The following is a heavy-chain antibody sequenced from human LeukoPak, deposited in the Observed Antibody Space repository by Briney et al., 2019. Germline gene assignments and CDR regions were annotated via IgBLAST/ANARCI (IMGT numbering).Heavy chain of an antibody. V-gene: IGHV3-21*01. J-gene: IGHJ4*02. Sequence: GGSLRLSCAASGFTFSSYTMNWVRQAPGKGLEWVSSISSSSSYIYYADSVKGRFTISRYNAKNSLYLQMNSLRAEDTAVYYCARTFYDSSGHRKYFDYWGQGTLVTVSS. CDR2: ISSSSSYI. CDR1: GFTFSSYT. D-gene: IGHD3-22*01. CDR3: ARTFYDSSGHRKYFDY.